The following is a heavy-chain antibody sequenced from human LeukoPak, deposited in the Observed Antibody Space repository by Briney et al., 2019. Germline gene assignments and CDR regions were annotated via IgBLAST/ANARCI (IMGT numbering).Heavy chain of an antibody. D-gene: IGHD5-18*01. Sequence: PGGSLRLSCTASGFTFSEYAMSWVRQAPGKGLEWVSSITATSGSIYYAESVQGRFTISRDNSKSTLYLHMNSLSVEDTAVYYCARVRYNSGYIFDYWGQGTLVTVSS. CDR1: GFTFSEYA. CDR3: ARVRYNSGYIFDY. CDR2: ITATSGSI. V-gene: IGHV3-23*01. J-gene: IGHJ4*02.